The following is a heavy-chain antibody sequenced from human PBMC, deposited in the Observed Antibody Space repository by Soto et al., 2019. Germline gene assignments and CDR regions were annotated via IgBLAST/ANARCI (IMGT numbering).Heavy chain of an antibody. V-gene: IGHV3-11*06. CDR3: VRSGDNYNLLDY. D-gene: IGHD1-1*01. CDR2: SSNSGSFT. J-gene: IGHJ4*02. Sequence: PGGSLRLSCAASGFSFSDYYMSWIRQAPGKGLEWIGYSSNSGSFTRYADSVKGRFSISRDNAKNSLFLQINSLRGEDTAIYYCVRSGDNYNLLDYWGQGTPVTVS. CDR1: GFSFSDYY.